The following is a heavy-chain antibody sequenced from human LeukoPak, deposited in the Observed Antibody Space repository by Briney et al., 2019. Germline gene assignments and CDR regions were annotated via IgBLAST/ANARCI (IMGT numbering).Heavy chain of an antibody. J-gene: IGHJ4*02. CDR3: AKGRASCFDY. CDR1: GLSFSSYG. CDR2: IRSDGSNK. D-gene: IGHD2-2*01. V-gene: IGHV3-30*02. Sequence: PGRSLRLSCAGSGLSFSSYGMHWVRHAPGKGLEWMAFIRSDGSNKYYADSVKGRFTISRDNSKNTLYLQMISLRAEDTAVYYCAKGRASCFDYWGLGALVTVPS.